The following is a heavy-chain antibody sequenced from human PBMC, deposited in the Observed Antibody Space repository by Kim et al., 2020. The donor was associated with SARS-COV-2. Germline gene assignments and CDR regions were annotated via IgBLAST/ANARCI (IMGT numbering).Heavy chain of an antibody. CDR1: GYSFTSYW. CDR3: ARQRGLMVATKIDTYYYGMDV. CDR2: IYPGDSDT. J-gene: IGHJ6*02. D-gene: IGHD5-12*01. V-gene: IGHV5-51*01. Sequence: GESLKISCKGSGYSFTSYWIGWVRQMPGKGLEWMGIIYPGDSDTRYSPSFQGQVTISADKSISTAYLQWSSLKASDTAMYYCARQRGLMVATKIDTYYYGMDVWGQGTTVTVSS.